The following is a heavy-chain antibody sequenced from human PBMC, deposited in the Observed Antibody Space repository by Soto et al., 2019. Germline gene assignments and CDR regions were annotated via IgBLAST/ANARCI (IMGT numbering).Heavy chain of an antibody. Sequence: QVQLVQSGAEVKKPGASVKVSCKVSGYTFTNYGISWVRQTPGQGLEWMGWLSSYTGNTNYAQKLQGSVTMTTDTTTSTAYMELRSLRSVDTAVYYCARDVGHYYDGSGYQMSFDYWGQGTLVTISS. V-gene: IGHV1-18*01. CDR1: GYTFTNYG. D-gene: IGHD3-22*01. CDR2: LSSYTGNT. J-gene: IGHJ4*02. CDR3: ARDVGHYYDGSGYQMSFDY.